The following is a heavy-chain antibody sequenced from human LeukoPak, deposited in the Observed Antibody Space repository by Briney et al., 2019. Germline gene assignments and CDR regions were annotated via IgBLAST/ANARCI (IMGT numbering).Heavy chain of an antibody. D-gene: IGHD3-3*01. J-gene: IGHJ4*02. CDR3: TGTYYDFWSGYTQLDY. CDR1: GFTFSGSA. CDR2: IRSKANSHAT. Sequence: GGSLRLSCAASGFTFSGSAMHWVRQASGKGLEWVGRIRSKANSHATAYAASVKGRFTISRDDSKNTAYLQMNSLKTEDTAVYYCTGTYYDFWSGYTQLDYWGQGTLVTVSS. V-gene: IGHV3-73*01.